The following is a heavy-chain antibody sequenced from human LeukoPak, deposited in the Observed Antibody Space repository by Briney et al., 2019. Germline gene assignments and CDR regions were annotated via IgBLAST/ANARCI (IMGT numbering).Heavy chain of an antibody. V-gene: IGHV3-53*01. CDR1: AFTVSSNY. D-gene: IGHD3-10*01. Sequence: PGGSLRLSCAASAFTVSSNYMNWVRQAQGKGLEWVSVIYSGGSTYYADSVKGRFTISRDNSKNTLYLQMNSLRAEDTAVYYCARDRDANWFDPWGQGTLVTVS. J-gene: IGHJ5*02. CDR2: IYSGGST. CDR3: ARDRDANWFDP.